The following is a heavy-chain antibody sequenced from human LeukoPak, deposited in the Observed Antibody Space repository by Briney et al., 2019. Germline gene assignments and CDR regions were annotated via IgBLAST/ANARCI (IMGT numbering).Heavy chain of an antibody. CDR1: GDSISTGGYY. J-gene: IGHJ6*02. V-gene: IGHV4-31*03. CDR3: ARVIVVVPIGVYQYYAMDV. Sequence: PSQTLSLTCTVSGDSISTGGYYWAWIRQHRERGLEWIGYIYYSGSTHYNPSLQSRVTISVDTSKNQFSLNLNSVTAADTAVYYCARVIVVVPIGVYQYYAMDVWGQGTTVTVSS. CDR2: IYYSGST. D-gene: IGHD2-2*01.